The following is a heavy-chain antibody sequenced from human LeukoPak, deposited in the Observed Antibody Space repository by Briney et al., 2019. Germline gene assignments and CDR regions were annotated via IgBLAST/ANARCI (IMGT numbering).Heavy chain of an antibody. V-gene: IGHV1-2*02. CDR3: ARELSSGSYSPFDY. CDR2: INPNSGGT. Sequence: ASVKVSCKASGYTFTGYYMHWVRQAPGQGLEWMGWINPNSGGTNYAQRFQGRVTMTRDTSISTAYMELSRLRSDDTAVYYCARELSSGSYSPFDYWGQGTLVTVSS. CDR1: GYTFTGYY. D-gene: IGHD1-26*01. J-gene: IGHJ4*02.